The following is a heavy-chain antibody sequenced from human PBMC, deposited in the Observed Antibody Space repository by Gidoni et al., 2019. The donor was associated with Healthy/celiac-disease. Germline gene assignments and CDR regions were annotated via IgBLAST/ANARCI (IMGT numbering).Heavy chain of an antibody. J-gene: IGHJ2*01. D-gene: IGHD3-9*01. V-gene: IGHV4-34*01. CDR1: GGSFSGYY. Sequence: QVQLQQWGAGLLKPSETLSLTCAVYGGSFSGYYWSWIRQPPGKGLEWIGAINHSGSTNYNPSLKSRVTISVDTSKNQFSLKLSSVTAADTAVYYCARGLPPYYDILTGRHYWYFDLWGRGTLVTVSS. CDR2: INHSGST. CDR3: ARGLPPYYDILTGRHYWYFDL.